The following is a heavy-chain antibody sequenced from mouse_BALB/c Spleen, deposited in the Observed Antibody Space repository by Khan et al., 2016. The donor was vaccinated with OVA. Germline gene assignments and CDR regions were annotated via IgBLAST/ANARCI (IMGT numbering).Heavy chain of an antibody. Sequence: EVQLQESGPGLVKPSQSLSLICTVTGYSITSDYAWNWIRQFPGNKLEWMGFISYSGNTKYNPSLKSRISITRDTSTNQFFLQLNSVTTEDTATYYCARVYGGDFDYWGQGTTLTVSS. CDR2: ISYSGNT. CDR1: GYSITSDYA. V-gene: IGHV3-2*02. J-gene: IGHJ2*01. CDR3: ARVYGGDFDY. D-gene: IGHD1-1*01.